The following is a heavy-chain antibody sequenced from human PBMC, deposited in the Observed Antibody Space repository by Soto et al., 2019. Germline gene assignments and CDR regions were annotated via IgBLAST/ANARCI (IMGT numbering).Heavy chain of an antibody. CDR2: INPSGGST. V-gene: IGHV1-46*01. Sequence: ASVKVSCKASGYTFTSYYMHWVRQAPGQGLEWMGIINPSGGSTSYAQKFQGRVTMTRDTSTSTVYMELSSLRSEDTAVYYCASGNYDSSGYYIPAGDAFDIWAQGTMVTVSS. J-gene: IGHJ3*02. CDR1: GYTFTSYY. CDR3: ASGNYDSSGYYIPAGDAFDI. D-gene: IGHD3-22*01.